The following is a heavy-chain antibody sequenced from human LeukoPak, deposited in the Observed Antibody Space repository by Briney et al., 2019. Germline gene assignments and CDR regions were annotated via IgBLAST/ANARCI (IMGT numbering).Heavy chain of an antibody. J-gene: IGHJ4*02. CDR3: ARKPADYYGGNYYFDY. CDR2: IYYSGST. D-gene: IGHD4-23*01. Sequence: SETLSLTCTVSGGSISSYYWSWIRQPPGKGLEWIGYIYYSGSTNYNPSLKSRVTISVDTSKNQFSLKLSSVTAADTAVYYCARKPADYYGGNYYFDYWGQGTLVTVSS. CDR1: GGSISSYY. V-gene: IGHV4-59*01.